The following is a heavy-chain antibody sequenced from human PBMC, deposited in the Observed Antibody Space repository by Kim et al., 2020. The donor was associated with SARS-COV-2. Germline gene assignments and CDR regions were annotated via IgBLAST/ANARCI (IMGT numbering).Heavy chain of an antibody. J-gene: IGHJ4*02. CDR3: ARRGAYSSSWYPSFDY. CDR2: IYPGDSDT. D-gene: IGHD6-13*01. V-gene: IGHV5-51*01. Sequence: GESLKISCKGSGYSFTSYWIGWVRQMPGKGLEWMGIIYPGDSDTRYSPSFQGQVTISADKSISTAYLQWSSLKASDTAMYYCARRGAYSSSWYPSFDYWGQGTLVTVSS. CDR1: GYSFTSYW.